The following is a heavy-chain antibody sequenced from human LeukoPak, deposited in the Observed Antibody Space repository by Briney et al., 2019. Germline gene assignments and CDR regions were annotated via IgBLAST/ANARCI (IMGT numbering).Heavy chain of an antibody. CDR3: AKGASGSYNGYYFDY. J-gene: IGHJ4*02. D-gene: IGHD1-26*01. CDR2: ISYDGRNQ. CDR1: GFTFSNYA. V-gene: IGHV3-30*04. Sequence: GRSLRLSCAASGFTFSNYAMHWVRQAPGKGLEWVAVISYDGRNQYYADSVKGRFTISRDNSKNTLYLQMNSLRAEDTAVYYCAKGASGSYNGYYFDYWGQGTLVTVSS.